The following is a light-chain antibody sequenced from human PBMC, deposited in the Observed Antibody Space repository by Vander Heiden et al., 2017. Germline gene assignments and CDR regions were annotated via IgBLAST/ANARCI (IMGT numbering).Light chain of an antibody. V-gene: IGKV3-15*01. CDR2: GAS. Sequence: IVMTQSPATLSVSPGERATLSCRASQSVSSNLAWYQQKPGQAPRLLIYGASTRATDIPARFSGSGSGTEFTLTISSLQSEDFAVYFCQQYNDWPGTFGQGTKVEIK. CDR3: QQYNDWPGT. CDR1: QSVSSN. J-gene: IGKJ1*01.